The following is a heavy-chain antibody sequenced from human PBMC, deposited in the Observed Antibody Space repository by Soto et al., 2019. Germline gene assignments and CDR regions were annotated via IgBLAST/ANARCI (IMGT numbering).Heavy chain of an antibody. CDR1: GFTFSSYG. CDR2: ISYDGSNK. CDR3: AKDSGTDYGDLDY. V-gene: IGHV3-30*18. D-gene: IGHD4-17*01. Sequence: QVQLVESGGGVVQPGRSLRLSCVASGFTFSSYGMHWVRQAPGKGLEWVAVISYDGSNKYYADSVKGRFTISRDNSKNTLYLQMNSLRAEDTAVYYCAKDSGTDYGDLDYWGQGTLVTVSS. J-gene: IGHJ4*02.